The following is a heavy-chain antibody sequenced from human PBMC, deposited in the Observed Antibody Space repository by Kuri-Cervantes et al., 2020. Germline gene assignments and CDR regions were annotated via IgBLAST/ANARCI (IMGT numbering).Heavy chain of an antibody. Sequence: GESLKISCAVSGFIFSDYAMTWVRQAPGKGLEWVSSIGGRGGSTYYANSVRGRFTISRDNSKNTVYLQMNSLRAEDTAVYYCAKEAWYSSGWYLNYWGQGTLVTVSS. CDR1: GFIFSDYA. V-gene: IGHV3-23*01. CDR2: IGGRGGST. J-gene: IGHJ4*02. D-gene: IGHD6-19*01. CDR3: AKEAWYSSGWYLNY.